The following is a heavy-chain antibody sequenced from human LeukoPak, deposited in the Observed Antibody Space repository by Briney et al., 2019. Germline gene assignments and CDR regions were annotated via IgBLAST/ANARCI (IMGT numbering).Heavy chain of an antibody. CDR1: GFTFSSYS. V-gene: IGHV3-21*04. CDR2: ISSSSSYI. Sequence: PGGSLRLSCAASGFTFSSYSMNWVRQAPGKGLEWVSSISSSSSYIYYADSVKGRFTISRDNSKNTLYLQMNSLRAEDTAVYYCAKEPRKPSSSYHDYWGQGTLVTVSS. CDR3: AKEPRKPSSSYHDY. D-gene: IGHD6-13*01. J-gene: IGHJ4*02.